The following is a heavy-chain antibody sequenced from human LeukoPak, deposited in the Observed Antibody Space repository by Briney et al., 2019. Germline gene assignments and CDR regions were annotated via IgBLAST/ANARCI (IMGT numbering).Heavy chain of an antibody. CDR2: IIPIFCTA. Sequence: SVKVSCKASGGTFSSYAISWVRQAPGQGRERLGRIIPIFCTANYAQKFQGRVTITTDKSTSTAYMELSSMRSEDTAVYYCARTPTYQLLSFHYMDVWGKGTTVTVSS. J-gene: IGHJ6*03. CDR3: ARTPTYQLLSFHYMDV. V-gene: IGHV1-69*05. D-gene: IGHD2-2*01. CDR1: GGTFSSYA.